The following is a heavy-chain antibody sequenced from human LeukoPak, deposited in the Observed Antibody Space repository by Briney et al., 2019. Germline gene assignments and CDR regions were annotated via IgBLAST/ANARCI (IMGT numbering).Heavy chain of an antibody. D-gene: IGHD6-13*01. V-gene: IGHV3-64*01. CDR2: IGPDGGTT. Sequence: GRSLRLSCAASGFTFYTYGMHWVRQAPGKGLEYVSGIGPDGGTTYYANSVKGRFTISRDNSKYMLYLQMGSLTADDMAVYYCARGAQLTDYWGQGTLVTVSS. J-gene: IGHJ4*02. CDR3: ARGAQLTDY. CDR1: GFTFYTYG.